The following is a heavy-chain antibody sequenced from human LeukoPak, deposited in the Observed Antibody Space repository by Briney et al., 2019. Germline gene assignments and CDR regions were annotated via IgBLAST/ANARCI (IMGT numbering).Heavy chain of an antibody. Sequence: GASVTVSYTASGYTFTSYYLHWVRQAHGKGLEWMGWISAYNGNTNYAQKLQGRVTMTTDTSTSTAYMELRSLRSDDTAVYYCARGMGDLDSWGQGTLVTVSS. CDR3: ARGMGDLDS. CDR2: ISAYNGNT. V-gene: IGHV1-18*04. CDR1: GYTFTSYY. J-gene: IGHJ4*02. D-gene: IGHD3-16*01.